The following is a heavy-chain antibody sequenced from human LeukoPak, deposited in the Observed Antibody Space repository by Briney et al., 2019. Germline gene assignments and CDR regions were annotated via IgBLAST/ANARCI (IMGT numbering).Heavy chain of an antibody. Sequence: GEALKISWKGSGYSFSSHWIVWGRQMPGKGLEVMGIIYPGDSDTIYSPSFQGQVTISADKSIRTAYLQWSSLKASDTAMYYCARQARENWNDDGSAFDIWGQGTMVTVSS. D-gene: IGHD1-1*01. CDR2: IYPGDSDT. CDR3: ARQARENWNDDGSAFDI. V-gene: IGHV5-51*01. J-gene: IGHJ3*02. CDR1: GYSFSSHW.